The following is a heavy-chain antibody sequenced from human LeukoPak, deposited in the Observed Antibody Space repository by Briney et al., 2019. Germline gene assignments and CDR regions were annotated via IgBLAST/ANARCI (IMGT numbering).Heavy chain of an antibody. V-gene: IGHV4-59*11. D-gene: IGHD6-6*01. CDR3: ARGAIAARSGDWFDP. Sequence: SETLSLTCTVSGGSISSHYWSWIRQPPGKGLEWIGYIYYSGSTNYNPSLKSRVTISVDTSKYQFSLKLSSVTAADTAVYYCARGAIAARSGDWFDPWGQGTLVTVSS. CDR1: GGSISSHY. CDR2: IYYSGST. J-gene: IGHJ5*02.